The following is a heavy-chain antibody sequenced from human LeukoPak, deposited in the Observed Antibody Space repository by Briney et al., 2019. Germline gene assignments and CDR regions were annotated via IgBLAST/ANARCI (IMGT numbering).Heavy chain of an antibody. CDR1: GFTFSSYG. V-gene: IGHV3-30*03. CDR3: TRDWDHYDFDS. D-gene: IGHD3-3*01. Sequence: GGSLRLSCAASGFTFSSYGMHWVRQAPGKGLEWVAVISYDGSNKYYADSVKGRFTISRDSAKNTLYLQMNSLRVEDTAMYYCTRDWDHYDFDSWGQGVLVTVSS. CDR2: ISYDGSNK. J-gene: IGHJ5*01.